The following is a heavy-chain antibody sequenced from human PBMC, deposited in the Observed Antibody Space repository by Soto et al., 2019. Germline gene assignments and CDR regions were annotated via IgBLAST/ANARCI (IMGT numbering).Heavy chain of an antibody. Sequence: QLQLQESGPGLVKPSETLSLTCTVSGGSISSSSYYWGWIRQPPGKGLEWIGSIYYSGSTYYNPSLKSRVTISVDTSKNQFSLKLSSVTAADTAVYYCARRVAAAGTWWFDPWGQGTLVTVSS. CDR1: GGSISSSSYY. D-gene: IGHD6-13*01. CDR3: ARRVAAAGTWWFDP. J-gene: IGHJ5*02. V-gene: IGHV4-39*01. CDR2: IYYSGST.